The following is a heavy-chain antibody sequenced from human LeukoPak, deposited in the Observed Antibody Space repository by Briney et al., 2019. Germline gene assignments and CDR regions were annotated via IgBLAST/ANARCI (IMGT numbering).Heavy chain of an antibody. CDR3: ARHQQYYDFWSGYYPFDY. CDR2: IYYSGST. J-gene: IGHJ4*02. D-gene: IGHD3-3*01. V-gene: IGHV4-39*01. CDR1: GGSISSSSYY. Sequence: PSETLPLTCTVSGGSISSSSYYWGWIRQPPGKGLEWIGSIYYSGSTYYNPSLKSRVTISVDTSKNQFSLKLSSVTAADTAVYYCARHQQYYDFWSGYYPFDYWGQGTLVTVSS.